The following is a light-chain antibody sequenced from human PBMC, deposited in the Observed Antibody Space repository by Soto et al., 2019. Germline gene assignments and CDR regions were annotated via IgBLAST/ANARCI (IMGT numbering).Light chain of an antibody. V-gene: IGKV1-39*01. CDR3: QQSYRFPKT. CDR2: AAS. CDR1: QTVTSY. Sequence: DVQMTQSPSSLAASVGDSLTLTCRASQTVTSYLNWYQQRPGKAPRLLIYAASTLQSGVPSSFSGSGSGTEFTLTIIGLQPEDFATYYCQQSYRFPKTFGRGTKV. J-gene: IGKJ1*01.